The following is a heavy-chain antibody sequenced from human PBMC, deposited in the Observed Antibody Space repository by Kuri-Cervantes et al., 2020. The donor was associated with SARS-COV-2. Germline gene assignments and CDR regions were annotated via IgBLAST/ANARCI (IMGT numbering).Heavy chain of an antibody. CDR2: IYHSGST. CDR3: ARRDLSSTSINNWFDP. J-gene: IGHJ5*02. Sequence: GSLRLSCAASGFTFSSYWMSWVRQAPGKGLEWIGSIYHSGSTYYNPSLKSRVTISVDTSKNQFSLKLSSVTAADTAVYYCARRDLSSTSINNWFDPWGQGTLVTVSS. CDR1: GFTFSSYW. D-gene: IGHD2-2*01. V-gene: IGHV4-38-2*01.